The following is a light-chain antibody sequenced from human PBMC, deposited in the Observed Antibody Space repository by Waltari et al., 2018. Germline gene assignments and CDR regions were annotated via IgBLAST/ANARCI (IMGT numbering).Light chain of an antibody. Sequence: EIVLTQSPATLSLSPGARATLFCRASERVSNYLAWYQQIPGQAPRLLIYDASNRATGIPARFSGSGSGTDFTLTISSLEAEDFAVYYCQQRSNRLLSFGGGTKVEIK. CDR2: DAS. CDR1: ERVSNY. J-gene: IGKJ4*01. CDR3: QQRSNRLLS. V-gene: IGKV3-11*01.